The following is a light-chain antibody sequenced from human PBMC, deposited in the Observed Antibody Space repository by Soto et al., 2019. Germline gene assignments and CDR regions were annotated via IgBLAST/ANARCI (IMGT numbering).Light chain of an antibody. J-gene: IGLJ2*01. CDR1: SSDGGSYNL. V-gene: IGLV2-23*01. CDR2: EGN. CDR3: CSYAGSTTSHVV. Sequence: QPVLTQPASVSGSPGQSITISCTGTSSDGGSYNLVSWYQQHPGKAPKLIIFEGNERPSGVSNRFSGSKSGNTASLTISGLQAEDEADYYCCSYAGSTTSHVVFGGGTKLTVL.